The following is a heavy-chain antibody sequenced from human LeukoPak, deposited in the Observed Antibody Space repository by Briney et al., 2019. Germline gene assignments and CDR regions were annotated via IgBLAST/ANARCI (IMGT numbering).Heavy chain of an antibody. D-gene: IGHD2-2*01. Sequence: SETLSLTCTVSGGSISNHYWSWIRQPPGKGLEWIGYIYYSGSTSYKPSLKSRVTISVDRSKNQFSLQLTSVTAADTAVYYCARGGPSWDAFDIWGQGTMVTVSS. J-gene: IGHJ3*02. CDR2: IYYSGST. CDR1: GGSISNHY. CDR3: ARGGPSWDAFDI. V-gene: IGHV4-59*11.